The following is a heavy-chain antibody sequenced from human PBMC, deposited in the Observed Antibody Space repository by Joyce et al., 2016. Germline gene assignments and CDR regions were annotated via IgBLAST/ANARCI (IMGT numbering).Heavy chain of an antibody. CDR1: GFSLSTSGVG. Sequence: QVTLKESGPTLVKPTQTLTLTCTFSGFSLSTSGVGVGWIRQPPGKALEWLALIYWDDDKRYSSSLKSRLTITKDTSKNQVVLTMTNMDPVDTATYYCAYAPATDRYYGMDVWGQGTTVTVSS. D-gene: IGHD6-25*01. CDR2: IYWDDDK. V-gene: IGHV2-5*02. CDR3: AYAPATDRYYGMDV. J-gene: IGHJ6*02.